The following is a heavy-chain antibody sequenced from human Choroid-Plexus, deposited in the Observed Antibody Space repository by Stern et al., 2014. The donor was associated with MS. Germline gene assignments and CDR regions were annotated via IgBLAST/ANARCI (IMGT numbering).Heavy chain of an antibody. D-gene: IGHD2/OR15-2a*01. J-gene: IGHJ2*01. CDR1: GFTFGSCA. CDR2: VSYDGSNK. V-gene: IGHV3-30*18. Sequence: VHLVESGGGVVQPGRPLRLSCVASGFTFGSCAMHWVRQAPGKGLEWVAGVSYDGSNKYYADSVKGRFTISRDNSQNTLYMQMSSLRPEDKAVYYCAKDRQYLTYF. CDR3: AKDRQYLTYF.